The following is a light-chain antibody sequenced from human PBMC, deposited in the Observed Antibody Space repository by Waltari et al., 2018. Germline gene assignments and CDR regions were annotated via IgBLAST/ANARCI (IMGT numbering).Light chain of an antibody. CDR2: LGS. CDR1: QSLLHSNGYNY. CDR3: MQGLQTLYT. Sequence: EIVMTQSPPSLPVSPGEPAPISCRSSQSLLHSNGYNYLDWYLQKPGQSPQLLIYLGSNRASGVPDRFSGSGSGTDFTLKISRVEAEDVGVYYCMQGLQTLYTFGQGTKLEIK. J-gene: IGKJ2*01. V-gene: IGKV2-28*01.